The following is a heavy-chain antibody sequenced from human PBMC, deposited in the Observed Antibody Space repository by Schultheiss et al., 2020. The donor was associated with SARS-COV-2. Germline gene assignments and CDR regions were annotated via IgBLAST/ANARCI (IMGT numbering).Heavy chain of an antibody. V-gene: IGHV3-33*01. D-gene: IGHD3-3*01. J-gene: IGHJ4*02. CDR2: IWYDGSNK. CDR3: ARAQDYDFWSGYWDY. Sequence: GGSLRLSCAASGFTFSSYGIHWVRQAPGKGLEWVAVIWYDGSNKYYADSVKGRFTISRDNSKNTLYLQMNSLRAEDTAVYYCARAQDYDFWSGYWDYWGQGTLVTVSS. CDR1: GFTFSSYG.